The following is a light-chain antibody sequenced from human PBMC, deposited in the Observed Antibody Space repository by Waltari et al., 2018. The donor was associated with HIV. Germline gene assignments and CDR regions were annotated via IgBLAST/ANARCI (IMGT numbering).Light chain of an antibody. CDR3: QQYFSDPLT. CDR1: QSLLYPSKNKDY. CDR2: WAS. J-gene: IGKJ4*01. V-gene: IGKV4-1*01. Sequence: DVVLTQSSASLAVSLGERATLNCKSSQSLLYPSKNKDYLAWYQQKPGQPPKLLIYWASTLESGVPDRFTGSGSGTDFTLTITSLQAEDVAIYYCQQYFSDPLTFGGGTKVEI.